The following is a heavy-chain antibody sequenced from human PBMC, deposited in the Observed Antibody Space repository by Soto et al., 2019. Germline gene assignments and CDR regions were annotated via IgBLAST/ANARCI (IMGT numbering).Heavy chain of an antibody. D-gene: IGHD4-17*01. Sequence: GGSLRLSCAASGFTFSSYSMNWVRQAPGKGLEWVSSISSSSSYIYYADSVKGRFTISRDNAKNSLYLQMNSLRAEDTAVYYCASGRTTVRGRGMDVWGQGTTVTVSS. V-gene: IGHV3-21*01. J-gene: IGHJ6*02. CDR1: GFTFSSYS. CDR3: ASGRTTVRGRGMDV. CDR2: ISSSSSYI.